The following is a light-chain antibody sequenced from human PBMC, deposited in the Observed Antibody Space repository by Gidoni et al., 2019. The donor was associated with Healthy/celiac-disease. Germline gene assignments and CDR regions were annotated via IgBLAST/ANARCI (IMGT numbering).Light chain of an antibody. J-gene: IGKJ2*01. Sequence: EIVLTQSPATLSLSPGERATLSCRASQSVSSYLAWYQQKPGQAPRLLIYDASNRATGIPARFSGSGSGTDFTLTISSLEPEDFAVYYCQQRSNWLRWYTFXXXTKXEIK. CDR2: DAS. CDR1: QSVSSY. CDR3: QQRSNWLRWYT. V-gene: IGKV3-11*01.